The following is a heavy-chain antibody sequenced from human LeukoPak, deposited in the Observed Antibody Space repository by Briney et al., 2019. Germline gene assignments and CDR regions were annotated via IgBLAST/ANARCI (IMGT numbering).Heavy chain of an antibody. Sequence: PSETLSLTCTVSGDSISSSSSYWGWIRQPPGTGLEWIGSIFYSGSTYYNPSLKSRVTISIVASKNQFSLKLSSVTAADTAVYYCASPPKGLVLSDSFDIWGQGTMVTVSS. CDR1: GDSISSSSSY. V-gene: IGHV4-39*01. CDR3: ASPPKGLVLSDSFDI. J-gene: IGHJ3*02. D-gene: IGHD3-16*02. CDR2: IFYSGST.